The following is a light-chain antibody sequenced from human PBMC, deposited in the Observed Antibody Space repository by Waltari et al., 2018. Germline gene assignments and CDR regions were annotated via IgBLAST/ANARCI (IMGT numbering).Light chain of an antibody. CDR1: QGISNE. CDR2: AAS. CDR3: LQDYSYPWT. Sequence: AIQMTQSPSSLSASVGDRVTITCRASQGISNELGWYQQKPGKGPKLLIYAASSLQSGVPSRISGSGTGTDCTLTISSLQAEDFATYYCLQDYSYPWTVGQGTKVGIK. V-gene: IGKV1-6*01. J-gene: IGKJ1*01.